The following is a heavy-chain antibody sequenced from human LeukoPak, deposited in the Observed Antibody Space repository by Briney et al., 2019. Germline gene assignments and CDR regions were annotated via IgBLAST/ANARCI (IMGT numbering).Heavy chain of an antibody. J-gene: IGHJ4*02. CDR1: GFTVSTNY. CDR3: ARVGYSSGWLRD. V-gene: IGHV3-53*01. CDR2: IYSGGST. D-gene: IGHD6-19*01. Sequence: GGSLRLSCAASGFTVSTNYMSWVRQAPGKGLEWVSVIYSGGSTYYADSVKGRFTISRDNSKNTLYRQMHSLRAEDTAVYYCARVGYSSGWLRDWGQGTLVTVSS.